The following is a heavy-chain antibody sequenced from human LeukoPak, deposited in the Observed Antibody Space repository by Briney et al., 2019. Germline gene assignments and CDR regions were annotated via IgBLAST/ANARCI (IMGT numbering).Heavy chain of an antibody. Sequence: GGSLRLSCAASGFTFSSYAMSWVRQAPGKGLEWVSAISGSGGSTYYADSVKGRFTISRDNSKNTLYLQMNSLRAEDTAVYYSATSGSTVVIPYWGQGTLVTVSS. CDR1: GFTFSSYA. D-gene: IGHD4-23*01. CDR3: ATSGSTVVIPY. V-gene: IGHV3-23*01. J-gene: IGHJ4*02. CDR2: ISGSGGST.